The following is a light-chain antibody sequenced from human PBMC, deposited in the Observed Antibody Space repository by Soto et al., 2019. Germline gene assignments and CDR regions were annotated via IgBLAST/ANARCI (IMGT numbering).Light chain of an antibody. CDR3: QQYGSTPRT. Sequence: EIVLTQSPGTLSLVPGGRAILSGSASQSVPSDYLAWYQHKPGQAPRLLIFGVFSRATGIPDRFSGSGSGTDFTLTISRLEPEDFAVYYCQQYGSTPRTFGLGTKVDIK. V-gene: IGKV3-20*01. J-gene: IGKJ1*01. CDR1: QSVPSDY. CDR2: GVF.